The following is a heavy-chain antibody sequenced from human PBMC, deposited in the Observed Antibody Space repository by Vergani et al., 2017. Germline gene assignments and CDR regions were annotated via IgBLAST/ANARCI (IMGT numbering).Heavy chain of an antibody. Sequence: QVQLQESGPGLVKPSETLSLTCTVSGGSISSYYWSWIRQPPGKGLEWIGYIYYSGSTNYNPSLKSRVTISVATSKNQFSLKLSSVTAADTAVYYCARESSGYDPSLSYWGQGTLVTVSS. J-gene: IGHJ4*02. CDR3: ARESSGYDPSLSY. V-gene: IGHV4-59*01. CDR2: IYYSGST. CDR1: GGSISSYY. D-gene: IGHD5-12*01.